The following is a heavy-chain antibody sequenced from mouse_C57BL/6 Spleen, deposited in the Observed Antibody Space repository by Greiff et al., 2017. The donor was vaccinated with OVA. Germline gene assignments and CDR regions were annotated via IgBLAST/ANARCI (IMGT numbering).Heavy chain of an antibody. CDR3: TRGGIYYGSSSYFDY. Sequence: EVMLVESGEGLVKPGGSLKLSCAASGFTFSSYAMSWVRQTPEKRLEWVAYISSGGDYIYYADTVKGRFTISRDNARNTLYLQMSSLKSEDTAMYYCTRGGIYYGSSSYFDYWGQGTTLTVSS. CDR2: ISSGGDYI. CDR1: GFTFSSYA. D-gene: IGHD1-1*01. V-gene: IGHV5-9-1*02. J-gene: IGHJ2*01.